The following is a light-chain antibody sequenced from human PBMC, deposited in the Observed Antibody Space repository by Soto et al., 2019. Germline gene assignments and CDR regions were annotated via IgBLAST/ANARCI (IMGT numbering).Light chain of an antibody. CDR2: DVS. Sequence: QSALPQPASVTGSPGQSITISCTGTSGDVGSYNLVSWYQQHPGKAPKLMIYDVSKRPSGVSNRFSGSKSGNTASLTISGLQAEDEADYYCSSYTSSSTLNVFGTGTKVTVL. CDR1: SGDVGSYNL. J-gene: IGLJ1*01. V-gene: IGLV2-14*02. CDR3: SSYTSSSTLNV.